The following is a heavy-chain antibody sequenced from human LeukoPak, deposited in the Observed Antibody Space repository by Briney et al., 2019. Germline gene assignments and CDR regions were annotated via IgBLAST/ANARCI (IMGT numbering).Heavy chain of an antibody. J-gene: IGHJ3*02. V-gene: IGHV3-48*04. Sequence: QSGGCPRLSCAASGFTFSSSSMNWVHQAPGKGLEWVSYSSTSSTIYYADSVKGRFTISRDNAKNSLYLQMNSLRAEDTAVYYCARDLGGSNWSLRAFDIWGQGTMVTVSS. CDR2: SSTSSTI. CDR3: ARDLGGSNWSLRAFDI. D-gene: IGHD6-13*01. CDR1: GFTFSSSS.